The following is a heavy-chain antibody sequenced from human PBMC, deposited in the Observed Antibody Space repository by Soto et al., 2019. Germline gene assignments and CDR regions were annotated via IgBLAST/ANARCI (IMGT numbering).Heavy chain of an antibody. Sequence: GGSLRLSSAASGFTFSSYDMHWVRQATGKGLEWVSAIGTAGDPYYPGSVKGRFTISRENAKNSLYLQMNSLRAGDTAVYYCARGRGPTGLDAFDIWGQGTMVTVSS. V-gene: IGHV3-13*05. CDR3: ARGRGPTGLDAFDI. J-gene: IGHJ3*02. CDR1: GFTFSSYD. CDR2: IGTAGDP. D-gene: IGHD3-10*01.